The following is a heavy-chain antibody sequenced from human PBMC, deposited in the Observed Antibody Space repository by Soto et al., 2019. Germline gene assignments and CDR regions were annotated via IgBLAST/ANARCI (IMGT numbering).Heavy chain of an antibody. CDR2: MNPNSGNT. J-gene: IGHJ5*02. CDR3: ARIGYDGS. V-gene: IGHV1-8*01. CDR1: GYTFTSYD. Sequence: QVQLVQSGAEVKKPGASVKVSCKASGYTFTSYDINWVRQATGQGLEWMGWMNPNSGNTGHAQKFQGRVPITRNTPITTAYMDLTSLRSDATPLYYCARIGYDGSWGQGTLVTVSS. D-gene: IGHD3-3*01.